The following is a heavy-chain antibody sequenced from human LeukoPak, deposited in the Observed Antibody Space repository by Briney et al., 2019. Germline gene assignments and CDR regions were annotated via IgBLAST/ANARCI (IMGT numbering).Heavy chain of an antibody. V-gene: IGHV4-31*03. J-gene: IGHJ4*02. CDR2: IYYSGST. Sequence: PSQTLSLTCTVSGGSISSGGYYWSWIRQHPGKGLEWIGYIYYSGSTYYNPSLKSRVTISVDMSKNQFSLKLSSVTAADTAVYYCARGGYDSSGYYYHYFDYWGQGALVTVSS. CDR1: GGSISSGGYY. D-gene: IGHD3-22*01. CDR3: ARGGYDSSGYYYHYFDY.